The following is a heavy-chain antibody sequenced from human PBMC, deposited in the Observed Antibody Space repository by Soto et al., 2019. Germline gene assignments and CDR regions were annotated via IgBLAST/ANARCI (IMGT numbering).Heavy chain of an antibody. CDR3: AKEHSELRRLEWLYGWFDP. D-gene: IGHD3-3*01. Sequence: GGSLRLSCAASGFTFSSYAMSCVRQAPGKGLEWVSAISGSGGSTYYADSVKGRFTIARDNSKTTLYLQMNSLRAEDTAVYYCAKEHSELRRLEWLYGWFDPWGQGTLVTVSS. J-gene: IGHJ5*02. V-gene: IGHV3-23*01. CDR2: ISGSGGST. CDR1: GFTFSSYA.